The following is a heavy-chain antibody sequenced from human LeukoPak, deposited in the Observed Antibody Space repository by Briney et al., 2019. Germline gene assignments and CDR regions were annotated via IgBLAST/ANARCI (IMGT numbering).Heavy chain of an antibody. D-gene: IGHD3-3*01. CDR3: ARHYYDFWSGYYTNNWFDP. Sequence: SETLSLTCTVSGGSISRYYWSWIRQPPGKGLEWIGYIYTSGSTNYNPSLKSRVTIPVDTSKNQFSLKLSSVTAADTAVYYCARHYYDFWSGYYTNNWFDPWGQGTLVTVSS. V-gene: IGHV4-4*09. J-gene: IGHJ5*02. CDR2: IYTSGST. CDR1: GGSISRYY.